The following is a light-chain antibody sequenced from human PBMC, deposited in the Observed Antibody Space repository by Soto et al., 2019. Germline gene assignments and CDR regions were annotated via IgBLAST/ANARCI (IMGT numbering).Light chain of an antibody. Sequence: QMTQSPSSMSASVGDRVTITFHASHDISNYLNWYQQKPGKAPKLLIYDASNLETGVPSRFSGSGSGTDFTFTISSLQPEDIATYYCQQYDNLPLTFGGGTKVDI. CDR1: HDISNY. V-gene: IGKV1-33*01. CDR2: DAS. J-gene: IGKJ4*01. CDR3: QQYDNLPLT.